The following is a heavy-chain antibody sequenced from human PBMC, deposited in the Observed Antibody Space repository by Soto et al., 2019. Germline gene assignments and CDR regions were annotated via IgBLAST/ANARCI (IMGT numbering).Heavy chain of an antibody. D-gene: IGHD5-18*01. V-gene: IGHV3-30*03. J-gene: IGHJ4*02. CDR3: AREMDTAMALGF. CDR2: ISFDGSKR. CDR1: GFTFSVYG. Sequence: QVQLVESGGGVVQPGRSLRLSCAASGFTFSVYGMHWVRQAPGKGLEWVAVISFDGSKRHYADSVKGRFTISRDNSDNTLYLQINSLTSADTGVYYCAREMDTAMALGFWGQGALVSVSS.